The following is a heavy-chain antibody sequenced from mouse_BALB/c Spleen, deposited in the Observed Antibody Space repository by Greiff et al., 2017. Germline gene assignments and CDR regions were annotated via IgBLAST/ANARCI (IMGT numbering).Heavy chain of an antibody. Sequence: KLKESGGDLVKPGGSLKLSCAASGFTFSSYGMSWVRQTPDKRLEWVATISSGSSYTYYPDSVKGRFTISRDNAKNTLYLQMSSLKSEDTAMYYCARGSNYYGSSGFAYWGQGTLVTVSA. V-gene: IGHV5-6*02. J-gene: IGHJ3*01. D-gene: IGHD1-1*01. CDR3: ARGSNYYGSSGFAY. CDR2: ISSGSSYT. CDR1: GFTFSSYG.